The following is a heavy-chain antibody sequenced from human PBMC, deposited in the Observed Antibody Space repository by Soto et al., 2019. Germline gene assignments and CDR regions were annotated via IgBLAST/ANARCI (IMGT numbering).Heavy chain of an antibody. J-gene: IGHJ3*02. CDR3: ARSLRIAEKRKQRIAAAGGAFDI. CDR1: GGSFSGYY. Sequence: QVQLQQWGAGLLKPSETLSLTCAVYGGSFSGYYWSWIRQPPGKGLEWIGEINHSGSTNYNPSLKSRVTISVDTSKNQFSLKLSSVTAADTAVYYCARSLRIAEKRKQRIAAAGGAFDIWGQGTMVTVSS. CDR2: INHSGST. V-gene: IGHV4-34*01. D-gene: IGHD6-13*01.